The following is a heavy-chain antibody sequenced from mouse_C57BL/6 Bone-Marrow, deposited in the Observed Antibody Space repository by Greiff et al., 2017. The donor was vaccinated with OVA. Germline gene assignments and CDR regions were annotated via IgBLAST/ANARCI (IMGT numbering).Heavy chain of an antibody. CDR2: IDPSDSYT. CDR3: AREGDTVVVGGYWYFDV. Sequence: QVQLKQPGAELVMPGASVKLSCKASGYTFTSYWMHWVKQRPGQGLEWIGEIDPSDSYTNYNQKFKGKSTLTVDKSSSTAYMQLSSLTSEDSAVYYCAREGDTVVVGGYWYFDVWGTGTTGTVSS. D-gene: IGHD1-1*01. J-gene: IGHJ1*03. CDR1: GYTFTSYW. V-gene: IGHV1-69*01.